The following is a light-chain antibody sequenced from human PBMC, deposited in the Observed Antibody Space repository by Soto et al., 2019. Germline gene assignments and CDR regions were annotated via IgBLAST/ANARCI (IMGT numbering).Light chain of an antibody. CDR2: DTS. V-gene: IGKV3-11*01. Sequence: EIVLTQSPATLSLSPGERATLSCRASQSVSSQLAWYQQKPGQAPRLLIYDTSNRATAIPARFSGSGSGTEFTLTIDSLEPEDFAVYYCQQRSNGPLTFGQGTKVEIK. CDR3: QQRSNGPLT. J-gene: IGKJ1*01. CDR1: QSVSSQ.